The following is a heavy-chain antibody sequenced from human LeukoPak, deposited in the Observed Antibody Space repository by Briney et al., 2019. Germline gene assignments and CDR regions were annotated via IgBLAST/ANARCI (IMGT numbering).Heavy chain of an antibody. CDR2: IYRGGST. D-gene: IGHD2-2*01. CDR1: GFIVSGIY. Sequence: GGSLSLSCAVSGFIVSGIYMSWVRHPPGKGLEWVSVIYRGGSTYYADSVKGRFTISRDNSKNTLYLQMNSLRAADTAVYYCARQRIVVVPAAKWPSGDWFDPWGQGTLVTVSS. V-gene: IGHV3-53*01. CDR3: ARQRIVVVPAAKWPSGDWFDP. J-gene: IGHJ5*02.